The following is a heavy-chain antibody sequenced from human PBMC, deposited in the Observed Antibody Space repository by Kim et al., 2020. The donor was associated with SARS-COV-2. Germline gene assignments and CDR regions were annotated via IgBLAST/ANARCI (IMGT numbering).Heavy chain of an antibody. CDR2: ISAYNGNT. Sequence: ASVKVSCKASGYTFTSYGISWVRQAPGQGLEWMGWISAYNGNTSYAQKLQGRVTMTTDTSTSTAYMELRSLRSDDTAVYYCARDHPTYYYDSSGYYYDPWDWFDPWGQGTLVTVSS. V-gene: IGHV1-18*01. CDR1: GYTFTSYG. D-gene: IGHD3-22*01. CDR3: ARDHPTYYYDSSGYYYDPWDWFDP. J-gene: IGHJ5*02.